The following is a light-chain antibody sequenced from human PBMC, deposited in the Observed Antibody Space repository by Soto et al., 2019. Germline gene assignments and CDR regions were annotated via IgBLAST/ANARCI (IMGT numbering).Light chain of an antibody. CDR2: LAS. Sequence: ESVLTQSPATLSWFPGDRVTLSCSASQAVNTRLAWYQRKPGQAPRLLIYLASNRAAGVPARFSGSGSGTDFTLTISDVEPEDFAVYYCHQRQSWPRTFGQGTKVDIK. CDR3: HQRQSWPRT. CDR1: QAVNTR. V-gene: IGKV3-11*01. J-gene: IGKJ1*01.